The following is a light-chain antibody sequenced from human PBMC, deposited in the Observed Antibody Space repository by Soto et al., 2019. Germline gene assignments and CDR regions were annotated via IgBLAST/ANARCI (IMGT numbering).Light chain of an antibody. J-gene: IGKJ1*01. CDR3: QQYNNWPIWT. Sequence: EIVMTQSPATLSVSPGERATLSCRASQSVSSNLAWYQQKPGQAPRLLNYGASIRGTAIPARFRGSGSGTGFNLAISSLRSEDFAVSYCQQYNNWPIWTFGQGTKVEIK. V-gene: IGKV3-15*01. CDR1: QSVSSN. CDR2: GAS.